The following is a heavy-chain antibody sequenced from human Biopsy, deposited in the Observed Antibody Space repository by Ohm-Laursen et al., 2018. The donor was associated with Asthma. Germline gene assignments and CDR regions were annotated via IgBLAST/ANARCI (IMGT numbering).Heavy chain of an antibody. V-gene: IGHV4-39*02. CDR2: IYYSGRT. CDR3: ARAVSSSSYWYFDL. Sequence: SDTLSLTCIVSGDAMSTSGSYWGWIHQSPGKGLEWIGSIYYSGRTYYNPSLESRVTISADTSKNHFSLKVTSVTAADTAVYYCARAVSSSSYWYFDLWGRGDLVTVSS. D-gene: IGHD6-6*01. J-gene: IGHJ2*01. CDR1: GDAMSTSGSY.